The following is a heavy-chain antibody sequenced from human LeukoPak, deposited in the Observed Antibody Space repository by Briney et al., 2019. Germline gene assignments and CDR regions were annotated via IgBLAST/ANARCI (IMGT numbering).Heavy chain of an antibody. J-gene: IGHJ4*02. Sequence: ASVKVSCKASGYTFTSYGISWVRQAPGQGLEWTGWISAYNGNTNYAQKLQGRVTMTTDTSTSTAYMELRSQRSDDTAVYYCARDSILVGATPFDYWGQGTLVTVSS. D-gene: IGHD1-26*01. V-gene: IGHV1-18*01. CDR1: GYTFTSYG. CDR3: ARDSILVGATPFDY. CDR2: ISAYNGNT.